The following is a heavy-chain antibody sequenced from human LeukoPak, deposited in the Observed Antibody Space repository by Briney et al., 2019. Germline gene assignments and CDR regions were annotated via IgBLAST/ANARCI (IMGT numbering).Heavy chain of an antibody. J-gene: IGHJ4*02. V-gene: IGHV3-21*01. CDR3: VKVAKYYYGSETYYFFEH. CDR2: ISSSSSYI. Sequence: PGGSLRLSCAASGFTFSSYSMNWVRQAPGKGLEWVSSISSSSSYIYYADSMKGRFTISRDNAKNSLYLQMNSLRVEDTAIYYCVKVAKYYYGSETYYFFEHWGQGTPVTASS. CDR1: GFTFSSYS. D-gene: IGHD3-10*01.